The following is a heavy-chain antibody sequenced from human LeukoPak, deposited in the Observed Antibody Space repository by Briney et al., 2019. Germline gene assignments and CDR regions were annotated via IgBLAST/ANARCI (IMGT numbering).Heavy chain of an antibody. CDR3: ARVPDYYDSSGYYYFDY. D-gene: IGHD3-22*01. CDR2: IQYDESYK. V-gene: IGHV3-30*02. CDR1: GFSFSTSG. Sequence: GGSLRLSCAASGFSFSTSGMHWVRQAPGKGLEWVAFIQYDESYKYYVDSVKGRFTISRDNAKNSLYLQMNSLRAEDTAVYYCARVPDYYDSSGYYYFDYWGQGTLVTVSS. J-gene: IGHJ4*02.